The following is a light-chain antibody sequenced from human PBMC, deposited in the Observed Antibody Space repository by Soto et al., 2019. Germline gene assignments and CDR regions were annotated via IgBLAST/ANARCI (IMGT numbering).Light chain of an antibody. V-gene: IGLV7-46*01. CDR2: DTS. CDR3: SLSYSGARPVV. J-gene: IGLJ2*01. CDR1: TGPVTSGHW. Sequence: QAVVTQEPSVTVSPGGTVTLTCDSSTGPVTSGHWPYWLQQKPGQAPRTLIYDTSKKHSWTPARFSGSHRGGKAALTLSRAQPEDEADYYCSLSYSGARPVVFGGGTKLTVL.